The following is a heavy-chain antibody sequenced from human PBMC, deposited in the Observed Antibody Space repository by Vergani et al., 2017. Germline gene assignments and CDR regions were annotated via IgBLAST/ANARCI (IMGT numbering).Heavy chain of an antibody. J-gene: IGHJ6*02. V-gene: IGHV3-43D*03. D-gene: IGHD2-15*01. Sequence: EVQLVESGGVVVQPGGSLRLSCAASGFTFDDYAMHWVRQAPGKGLEWVSLISWDGGSTYYADSVKGRFTISRDNSKNSLYLQMNSLRAEDTALYYCAKDMRGCSGGSCYSYYYGMDVWGQGTTVTVSS. CDR3: AKDMRGCSGGSCYSYYYGMDV. CDR2: ISWDGGST. CDR1: GFTFDDYA.